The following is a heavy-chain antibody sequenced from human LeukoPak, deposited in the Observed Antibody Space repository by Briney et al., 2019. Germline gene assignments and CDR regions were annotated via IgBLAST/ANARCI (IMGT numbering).Heavy chain of an antibody. CDR3: ARDLNYYGSGYLRD. V-gene: IGHV4-59*01. J-gene: IGHJ4*02. CDR1: GGSISSYY. CDR2: IYYSGST. D-gene: IGHD3-10*01. Sequence: PSETLSLTCTVSGGSISSYYWSWIRQPPGKGLEWIGYIYYSGSTNYNPSLKCRVTISVDTSKNQFSLKLSSVTAADTAVYYCARDLNYYGSGYLRDWGQGTLVTVSS.